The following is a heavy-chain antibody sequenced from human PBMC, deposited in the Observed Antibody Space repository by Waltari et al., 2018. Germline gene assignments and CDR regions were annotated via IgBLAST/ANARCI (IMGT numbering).Heavy chain of an antibody. CDR3: AIQPPQGQLGSYFYSGMDV. D-gene: IGHD3-16*01. J-gene: IGHJ6*02. CDR2: IVFGDSET. V-gene: IGHV5-51*01. CDR1: GYRFTSYW. Sequence: EVQLVQSGAEVKKPGESLKISCRGSGYRFTSYWIGWVRQMPGKGLEWLGIIVFGDSETRYSPSFQGQVTISADKSTSTAYLQWSRLKTSDTATYYCAIQPPQGQLGSYFYSGMDVWGQGTTVTVSS.